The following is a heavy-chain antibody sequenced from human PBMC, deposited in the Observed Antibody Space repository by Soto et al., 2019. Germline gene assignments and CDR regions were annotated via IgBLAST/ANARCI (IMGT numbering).Heavy chain of an antibody. CDR3: ARGLPYYYDSSGYYSRPVYFDY. V-gene: IGHV4-34*01. J-gene: IGHJ4*02. Sequence: PSETLSLTCAVYGGSFSGYYWSWIRQPPGKGLEWIGEINHSGSTNYNPSLKSRVTISVDTSKNQFSLKLSSVTAADTAVYYCARGLPYYYDSSGYYSRPVYFDYWGQGTLVTVSS. CDR2: INHSGST. CDR1: GGSFSGYY. D-gene: IGHD3-22*01.